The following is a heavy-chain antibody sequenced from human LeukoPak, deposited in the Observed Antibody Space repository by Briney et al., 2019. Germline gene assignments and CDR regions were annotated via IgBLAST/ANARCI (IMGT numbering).Heavy chain of an antibody. CDR3: ARRAWELGSFDY. V-gene: IGHV1-69*02. D-gene: IGHD1-26*01. CDR1: GGTFSSYT. CDR2: IIPILGIA. Sequence: SVKVSCKASGGTFSSYTISWVRQAPGQGLEWMGRIIPILGIANYAQKFQGRVTITADKSTSTAYMELSSLRSEDTAVYCCARRAWELGSFDYWGQGTLVTVSS. J-gene: IGHJ4*02.